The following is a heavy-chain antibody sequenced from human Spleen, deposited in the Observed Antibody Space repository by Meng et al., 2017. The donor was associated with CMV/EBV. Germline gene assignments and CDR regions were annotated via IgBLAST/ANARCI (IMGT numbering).Heavy chain of an antibody. CDR3: ARGAGLERFDY. D-gene: IGHD3-3*01. CDR1: GYTFTSYD. CDR2: MNTNNGNT. V-gene: IGHV1-8*03. J-gene: IGHJ4*02. Sequence: ASVKVSCKASGYTFTSYDINWVRQATGQGLEWMGWMNTNNGNTGYAQKFQGRVTITRDTSISTAYMEVSSLRSEDTAVYYCARGAGLERFDYWGQGTLVTVSS.